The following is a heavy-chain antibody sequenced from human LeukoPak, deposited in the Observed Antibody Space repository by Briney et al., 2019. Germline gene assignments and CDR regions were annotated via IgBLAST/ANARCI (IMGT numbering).Heavy chain of an antibody. CDR1: GYTFTSYA. J-gene: IGHJ4*02. D-gene: IGHD6-13*01. V-gene: IGHV1-3*01. Sequence: ASVKVSCKASGYTFTSYAMHWVGQAPGQRLEGMGWINAGNGNTKYSQKFQGRVTITSGTSANTAYMELSRLRSEGPALSYCARGGAQRPVPAYFDSWGKGPLVPVPS. CDR3: ARGGAQRPVPAYFDS. CDR2: INAGNGNT.